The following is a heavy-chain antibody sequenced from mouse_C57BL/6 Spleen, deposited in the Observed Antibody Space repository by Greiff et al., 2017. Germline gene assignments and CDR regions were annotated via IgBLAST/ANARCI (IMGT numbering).Heavy chain of an antibody. CDR3: AREGNYPRYFDV. V-gene: IGHV1-82*01. Sequence: QVQLQQSGPELVKPGASVKISCKASGYAFSSSWMNWVKQRPGTGLEWIGRIYPGDGETNYNGKFKGKATLTADKASSTAYMQLSSLTSEDSAVYFCAREGNYPRYFDVWGTGTTVTVSS. CDR2: IYPGDGET. CDR1: GYAFSSSW. D-gene: IGHD2-1*01. J-gene: IGHJ1*03.